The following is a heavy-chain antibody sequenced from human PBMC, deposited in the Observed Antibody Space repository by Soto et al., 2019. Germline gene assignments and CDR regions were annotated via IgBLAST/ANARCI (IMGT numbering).Heavy chain of an antibody. J-gene: IGHJ5*02. V-gene: IGHV4-39*01. Sequence: SETLSLTCTVSVGSISSSSYYWGWIRQPPGKGLEWIGSIYYSGSTYYNPSLKSRVTISVDTSKNQFSLKLSSVTAADTAVYYCARHQINYDFWSGYCWFDPWGQGTLVTVSS. D-gene: IGHD3-3*01. CDR2: IYYSGST. CDR3: ARHQINYDFWSGYCWFDP. CDR1: VGSISSSSYY.